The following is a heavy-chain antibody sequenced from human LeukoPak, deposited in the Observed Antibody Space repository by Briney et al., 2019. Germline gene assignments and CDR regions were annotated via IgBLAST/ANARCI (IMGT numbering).Heavy chain of an antibody. V-gene: IGHV1-18*01. D-gene: IGHD3-22*01. CDR3: ARAGDYYDSSGYPNDY. CDR1: GYTFTSYG. Sequence: ASVKVSRKASGYTFTSYGISWVRQAPGQGLEWMGWISAYNGNTNYAQKLQGRVTMTTDTSTSTAYMELRSLRSDDTAVYYCARAGDYYDSSGYPNDYWGRGTLVTVSS. J-gene: IGHJ4*02. CDR2: ISAYNGNT.